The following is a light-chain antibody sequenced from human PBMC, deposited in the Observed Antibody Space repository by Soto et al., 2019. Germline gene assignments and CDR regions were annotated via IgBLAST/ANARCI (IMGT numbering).Light chain of an antibody. CDR3: SSYTATNTYV. J-gene: IGLJ1*01. CDR1: TSDVGNYNY. Sequence: QSVLTQPASLSGSPGQSITISYTGTTSDVGNYNYVSWYQHHPGKAPKLIIYEVSYRSTGASNRFSGTKSGNTASLTISGLQGEDEADYYCSSYTATNTYVFGTGTKVTVL. V-gene: IGLV2-14*01. CDR2: EVS.